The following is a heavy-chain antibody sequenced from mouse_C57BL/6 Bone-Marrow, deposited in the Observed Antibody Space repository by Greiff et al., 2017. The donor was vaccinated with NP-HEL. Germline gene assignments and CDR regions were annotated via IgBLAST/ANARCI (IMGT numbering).Heavy chain of an antibody. D-gene: IGHD2-4*01. Sequence: DVMLVESGGGLVQPGGSLSLSCAASGFTFTDYYMSWVRQPPGKALEWLGFIRNKANGYTTEYSASVKGRFTISRDNSPSFLYLQMNALRAEDSATYYCARSIYYDYADDPFYTMDYWGQGTSVTVSS. CDR1: GFTFTDYY. J-gene: IGHJ4*01. V-gene: IGHV7-3*01. CDR3: ARSIYYDYADDPFYTMDY. CDR2: IRNKANGYTT.